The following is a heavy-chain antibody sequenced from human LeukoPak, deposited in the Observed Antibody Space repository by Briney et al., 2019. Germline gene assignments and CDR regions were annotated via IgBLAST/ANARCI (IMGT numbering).Heavy chain of an antibody. Sequence: GGSLRLSCAASVFSFSVYEMHWVRQAPGKGLEWISDISSSGTTTYYEDTVKGRFTISRDNAKNTLYLQMNRLRVEDTAVYYCTTPTVASNFDYWGQGTLVTVSS. J-gene: IGHJ4*02. CDR1: VFSFSVYE. CDR2: ISSSGTTT. D-gene: IGHD6-19*01. CDR3: TTPTVASNFDY. V-gene: IGHV3-48*03.